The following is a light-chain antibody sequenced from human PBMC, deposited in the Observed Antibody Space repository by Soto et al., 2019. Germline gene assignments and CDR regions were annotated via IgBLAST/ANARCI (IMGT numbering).Light chain of an antibody. CDR1: QSVSGSY. J-gene: IGKJ4*01. CDR2: GAS. V-gene: IGKV3-20*01. CDR3: QQYGSPPSLT. Sequence: EIVLTQSPGTLSLSPGERVTLSCRASQSVSGSYLAWYQQKPGQAPRLLINGASSRATGIPDRSSGSGSGTDSTHTISSLEPEDFVVYYCQQYGSPPSLTVGGGTKVEIK.